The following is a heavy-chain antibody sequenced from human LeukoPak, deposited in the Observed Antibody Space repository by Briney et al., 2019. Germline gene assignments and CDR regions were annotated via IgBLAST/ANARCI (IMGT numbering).Heavy chain of an antibody. Sequence: GGSLRLSCAASGFTFSDSAMSWVRQAPGKGLEGVSLISFSGANTYYADSVKGRFTISRDNSKDTLYLLMNSLRAEDTAIYYCARDIQLSTWGLGTMVTVSS. CDR2: ISFSGANT. J-gene: IGHJ3*01. CDR3: ARDIQLST. D-gene: IGHD5-24*01. V-gene: IGHV3-23*01. CDR1: GFTFSDSA.